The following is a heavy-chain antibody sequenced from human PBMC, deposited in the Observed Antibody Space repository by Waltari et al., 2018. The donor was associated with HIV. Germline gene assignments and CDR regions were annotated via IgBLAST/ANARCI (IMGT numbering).Heavy chain of an antibody. D-gene: IGHD2-2*01. V-gene: IGHV1-8*01. CDR3: ARALGRGYCSSTSCFFDY. CDR2: MNPNSGNT. J-gene: IGHJ4*02. CDR1: GYTFTSYD. Sequence: QVQLVQSGAEVKKPGASVKVSCKASGYTFTSYDINWVRQATGQGLEWMGWMNPNSGNTGYAQKFQGRVTMTRDTSISTPYMELSSLRSDDTAVYYCARALGRGYCSSTSCFFDYWGQGPLVTVSS.